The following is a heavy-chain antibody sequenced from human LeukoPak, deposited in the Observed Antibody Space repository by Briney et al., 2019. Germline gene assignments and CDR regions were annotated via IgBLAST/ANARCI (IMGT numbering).Heavy chain of an antibody. V-gene: IGHV3-7*03. J-gene: IGHJ4*02. CDR1: GFTFSSYW. D-gene: IGHD3-10*01. CDR2: IKQDGSEK. Sequence: PGGSLRLSCAASGFTFSSYWMSWVRQAPGKGLEWVANIKQDGSEKYYVDSVKGRFTISRDNAKNSLYLQMNSLRAEDTAVYYCARHRGVLQWFGEPPGPYYFDYWGQGTLVTVSS. CDR3: ARHRGVLQWFGEPPGPYYFDY.